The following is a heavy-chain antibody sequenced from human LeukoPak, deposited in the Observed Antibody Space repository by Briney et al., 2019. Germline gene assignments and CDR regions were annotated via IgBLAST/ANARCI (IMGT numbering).Heavy chain of an antibody. CDR2: INQDGSEK. D-gene: IGHD3-10*01. CDR1: GFTFSSSW. J-gene: IGHJ5*02. Sequence: GGSLRLSCAVSGFTFSSSWMSWVRQAPGEGLEWVANINQDGSEKYYLDSVRGRFTISRDNAKNSLYLHMNSLRAEDTAVYYCARRLGSGWFDPWGQGTLVTVSS. CDR3: ARRLGSGWFDP. V-gene: IGHV3-7*01.